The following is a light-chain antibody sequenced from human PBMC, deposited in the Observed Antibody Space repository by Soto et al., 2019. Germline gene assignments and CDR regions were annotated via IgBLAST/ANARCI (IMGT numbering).Light chain of an antibody. Sequence: DIQMTQSPSSLSASVGDRVTITCRASEGISSYLNWYQLKPGTAPKLLIYAASNLQSGVPPRFSGSGSGTEFTLTISSLQSEDFAIYYCQQYNNWPPLTFGGGTKV. CDR3: QQYNNWPPLT. CDR1: EGISSY. J-gene: IGKJ4*01. CDR2: AAS. V-gene: IGKV1-39*01.